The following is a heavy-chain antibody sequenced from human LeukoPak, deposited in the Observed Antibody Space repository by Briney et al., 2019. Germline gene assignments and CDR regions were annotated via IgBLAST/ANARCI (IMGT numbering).Heavy chain of an antibody. CDR1: GGSISGSDYS. CDR3: ARHPAFTKGETYYDFWSGYYFGY. J-gene: IGHJ4*02. CDR2: IYYSGST. Sequence: PSETLSLTCTVSGGSISGSDYSWTWIRQPPGKGLEWIASIYYSGSTYYNPSLKSRVTISVDTSKNQFSLKLSSVTAADTAVYYCARHPAFTKGETYYDFWSGYYFGYWGQGTLVTVSS. D-gene: IGHD3-3*01. V-gene: IGHV4-39*01.